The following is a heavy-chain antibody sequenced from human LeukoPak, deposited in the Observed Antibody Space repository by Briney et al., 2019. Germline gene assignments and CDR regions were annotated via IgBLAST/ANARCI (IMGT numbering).Heavy chain of an antibody. CDR2: IYYSGST. V-gene: IGHV4-39*07. J-gene: IGHJ4*02. CDR3: ARLTLFSDSSGYYYPAFDY. CDR1: GGSISSGTYY. Sequence: SETLSLTCIVSGGSISSGTYYWGWIRQPPGKGLEWIGNIYYSGSTYYNPSLKSRVTISVDTSKNQFSLKLSSVTAADTAVYYCARLTLFSDSSGYYYPAFDYWGQGTLVTVSS. D-gene: IGHD3-22*01.